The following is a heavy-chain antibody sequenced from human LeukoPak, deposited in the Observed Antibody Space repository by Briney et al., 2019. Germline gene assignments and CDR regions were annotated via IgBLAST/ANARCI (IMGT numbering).Heavy chain of an antibody. Sequence: SETLSLTCTVSGGSISSYYWSWIRQPPGTGLEWIGYIYYSGSTNYNPSLKSRVTISVDTSKNQFSLKLSSVTAADTAVYYCARDRSGSYYRFDYWGQGTLVTVSS. CDR1: GGSISSYY. CDR2: IYYSGST. D-gene: IGHD1-26*01. V-gene: IGHV4-59*01. CDR3: ARDRSGSYYRFDY. J-gene: IGHJ4*02.